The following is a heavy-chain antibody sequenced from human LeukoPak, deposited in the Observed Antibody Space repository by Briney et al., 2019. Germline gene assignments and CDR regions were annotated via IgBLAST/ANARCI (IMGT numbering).Heavy chain of an antibody. J-gene: IGHJ6*03. CDR2: IYYSGST. V-gene: IGHV4-31*03. CDR3: ARVRGYDPRRYMDV. D-gene: IGHD5-12*01. CDR1: GGSISSGGYY. Sequence: SETLSLTCTVSGGSISSGGYYRSWIRQHPGKGLEWIGYIYYSGSTYYNPSLKSRVTISVDTSRNQFSLKLSSVTAADTAVYYCARVRGYDPRRYMDVWGKGTTVTVSS.